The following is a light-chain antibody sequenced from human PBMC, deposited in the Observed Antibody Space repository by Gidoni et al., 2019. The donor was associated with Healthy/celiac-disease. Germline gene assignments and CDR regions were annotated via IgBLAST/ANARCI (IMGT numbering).Light chain of an antibody. CDR1: QSISSY. CDR2: AAS. CDR3: QQSYSTPRT. V-gene: IGKV1-39*01. J-gene: IGKJ1*01. Sequence: IQMTQSPSSLSASVGDRVTITCRASQSISSYLNWYQQKPGKAPKLLIYAASSLQSGVPSRFSGSGSGTDFTLTISSVQPEDFATYYCQQSYSTPRTFGQGTKVEIK.